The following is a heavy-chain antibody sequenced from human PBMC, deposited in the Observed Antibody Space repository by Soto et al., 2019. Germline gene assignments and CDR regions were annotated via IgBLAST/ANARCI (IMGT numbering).Heavy chain of an antibody. J-gene: IGHJ4*02. CDR3: ARQSLGNIRLRGFDY. CDR2: IWYDGSEK. V-gene: IGHV3-33*01. Sequence: QVQLVESRGGVVQPGRSLRLSCAASGFTFSDYGMHWVRQAPGKGLEWVAVIWYDGSEKYYADSVKGRFTISRDNSKNTLYLQMNSLRVEDTALYYCARQSLGNIRLRGFDYWGQGALVTVSS. CDR1: GFTFSDYG. D-gene: IGHD1-1*01.